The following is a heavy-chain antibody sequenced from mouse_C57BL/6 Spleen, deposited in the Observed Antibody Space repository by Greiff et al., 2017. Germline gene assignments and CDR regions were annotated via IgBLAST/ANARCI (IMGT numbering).Heavy chain of an antibody. CDR3: ARGIYYYGSSPWYFDV. CDR2: IYPRDGST. D-gene: IGHD1-1*01. Sequence: QVQLQQSGPELVKPGASVKLSCKASGYTFTSYDINWVKQRPGQGLEWIGWIYPRDGSTKYNEKFKGKATLTVDTSSSTAYMELHSLTSEDSAVYFCARGIYYYGSSPWYFDVWGTGTTVTVSS. J-gene: IGHJ1*03. CDR1: GYTFTSYD. V-gene: IGHV1-85*01.